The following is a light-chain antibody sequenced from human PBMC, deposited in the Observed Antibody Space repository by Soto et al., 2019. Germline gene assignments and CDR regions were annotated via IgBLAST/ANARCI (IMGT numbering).Light chain of an antibody. Sequence: QSVLTQPASVSGSPGQSITISCTGTSSDVGGYNYVSWYQQHPGKAPKLMIYDVTNRPSGVSNRFSGSKSGNTASLAISGLQAEDEADYYCSSYTSSSTHVVFGAGTQLTVL. CDR2: DVT. J-gene: IGLJ2*01. CDR3: SSYTSSSTHVV. V-gene: IGLV2-14*01. CDR1: SSDVGGYNY.